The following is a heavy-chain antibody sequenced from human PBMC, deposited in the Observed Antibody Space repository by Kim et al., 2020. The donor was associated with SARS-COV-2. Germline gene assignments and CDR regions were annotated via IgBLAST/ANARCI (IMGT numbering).Heavy chain of an antibody. J-gene: IGHJ4*02. V-gene: IGHV3-74*01. Sequence: GGSLRLSCAASGFTFRSNWMHWVRQAPGKGPVWVSRINSDGSTTTYADSVKGRFTISRDNAKNTLYLQMNSLRVEATAVYHCAAVTGTVNWGQGTLVIVS. D-gene: IGHD6-19*01. CDR1: GFTFRSNW. CDR2: INSDGSTT. CDR3: AAVTGTVN.